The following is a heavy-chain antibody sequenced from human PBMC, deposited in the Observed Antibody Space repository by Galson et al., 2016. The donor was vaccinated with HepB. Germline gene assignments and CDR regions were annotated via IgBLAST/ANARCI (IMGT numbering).Heavy chain of an antibody. D-gene: IGHD5-24*01. CDR3: VGGYNEVGDY. J-gene: IGHJ4*02. Sequence: SVKVSCKASGYTFTYRYLHWVRQAPGQTLEWMGWITPSNGNANYAQKFKDRVTFTRDTSMSTGYMELSSLRSEDTAVYYCVGGYNEVGDYWGQGTLVTVSS. CDR2: ITPSNGNA. V-gene: IGHV1-45*02. CDR1: GYTFTYRY.